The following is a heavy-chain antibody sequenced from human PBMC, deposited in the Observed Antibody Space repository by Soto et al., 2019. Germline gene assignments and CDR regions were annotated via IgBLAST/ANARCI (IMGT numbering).Heavy chain of an antibody. CDR3: VKGDGRIVPRTFVK. CDR1: GFTFSDYA. J-gene: IGHJ4*02. Sequence: EVQLLESGGGLVQPGGSLRLSCAASGFTFSDYAMSWVRQAPGKGLEWVSGISSGGGSPYHGDPVKGRFTISRNNSKNTVLLQMNGLRVGDTALYYWVKGDGRIVPRTFVKWREGTLVTVSS. V-gene: IGHV3-23*01. CDR2: ISSGGGSP. D-gene: IGHD1-26*01.